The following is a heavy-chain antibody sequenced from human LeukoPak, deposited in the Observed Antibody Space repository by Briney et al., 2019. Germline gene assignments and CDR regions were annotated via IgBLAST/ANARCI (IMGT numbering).Heavy chain of an antibody. CDR1: GGSISSSSYY. V-gene: IGHV4-39*07. D-gene: IGHD2-21*02. CDR2: IYYSGST. CDR3: ARGSLVVTAYNWFDP. J-gene: IGHJ5*02. Sequence: PSETLSLTCTVSGGSISSSSYYWGWIRQPPGKGLEWIGSIYYSGSTYYNPSLKSRVTISVDTSKNQFSLKLSSVTAADTAVYYCARGSLVVTAYNWFDPWGQGTLVTVSS.